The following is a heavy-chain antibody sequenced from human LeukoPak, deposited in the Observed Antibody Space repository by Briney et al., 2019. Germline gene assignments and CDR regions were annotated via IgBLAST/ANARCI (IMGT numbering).Heavy chain of an antibody. CDR2: IYYSGST. J-gene: IGHJ3*02. V-gene: IGHV4-30-4*02. Sequence: SETLSLTCTVSGGSISSGDYYWSWIRQPPGKGLEWIGYIYYSGSTYYNPSLKSRVTISVDTSKNQFSLKLSSVTAADTAVYYCARGRISNYGYYDAFDIWGQGTMVTVSS. D-gene: IGHD4-11*01. CDR3: ARGRISNYGYYDAFDI. CDR1: GGSISSGDYY.